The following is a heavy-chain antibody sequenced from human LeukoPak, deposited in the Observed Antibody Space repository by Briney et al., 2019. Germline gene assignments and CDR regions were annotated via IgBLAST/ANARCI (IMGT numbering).Heavy chain of an antibody. V-gene: IGHV4-4*07. J-gene: IGHJ3*02. CDR1: GGSISSYY. Sequence: PSETLSLTCTVSGGSISSYYWSWFRQPAGKGLEWIGRIYTNGSTNYNPSLKSRVTMSVDTSKNQFSLKLSSVTAADTAVYYCARGTIFGVVIKAFDIWGQGTMVTVSS. CDR2: IYTNGST. D-gene: IGHD3-3*01. CDR3: ARGTIFGVVIKAFDI.